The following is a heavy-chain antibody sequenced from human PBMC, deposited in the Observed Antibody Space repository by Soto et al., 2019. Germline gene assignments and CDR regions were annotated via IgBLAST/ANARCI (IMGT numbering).Heavy chain of an antibody. V-gene: IGHV4-38-2*02. J-gene: IGHJ6*02. CDR3: SRERQQKYTHYDMDV. CDR2: DFYSGRI. CDR1: GYSISSRNY. D-gene: IGHD6-13*01. Sequence: SETLSLTCAVSGYSISSRNYWGWMRQPPGRRLVWMGGDFYSGRIYYNHPLMSRVAISLAASKKNLSLILSTWPAAEAAVYYCSRERQQKYTHYDMDVWGQGTTVPVSS.